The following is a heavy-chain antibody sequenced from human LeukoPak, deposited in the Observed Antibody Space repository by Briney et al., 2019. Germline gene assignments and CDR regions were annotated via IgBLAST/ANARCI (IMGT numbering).Heavy chain of an antibody. V-gene: IGHV3-23*01. CDR2: ISGSGGST. D-gene: IGHD6-13*01. CDR1: GLTFNSYA. Sequence: GGSLRLSCAASGLTFNSYAMSWVRQAPGKGLEWVSVISGSGGSTYDADSVKGRFTISRDNAKNSLYLQMNSLRAEDTAVYYCSRDCYSSSYGDVWGKGTTVTVSS. J-gene: IGHJ6*04. CDR3: SRDCYSSSYGDV.